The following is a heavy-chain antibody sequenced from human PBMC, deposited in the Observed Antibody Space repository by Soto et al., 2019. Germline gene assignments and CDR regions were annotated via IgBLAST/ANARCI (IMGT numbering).Heavy chain of an antibody. Sequence: QVQLVESGGGVVQPGRSLRLSCAASGFAFRSYGGHWVRQAPGKGLEWVAVIWFDGTKKYYADSVKGRFTISRDNSKNKVDRPMRSMRDEDRAVYSGERDTLVGATVSAPRHWGQGTRVDVYS. CDR1: GFAFRSYG. J-gene: IGHJ4*02. CDR2: IWFDGTKK. V-gene: IGHV3-33*01. CDR3: ERDTLVGATVSAPRH. D-gene: IGHD1-26*01.